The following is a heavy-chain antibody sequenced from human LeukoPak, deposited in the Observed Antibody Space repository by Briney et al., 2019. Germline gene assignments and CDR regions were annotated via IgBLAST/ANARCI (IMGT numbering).Heavy chain of an antibody. CDR1: GGSISSSDYY. CDR2: IYYSGNT. CDR3: ARDHWVTTVTPGAFDI. D-gene: IGHD4-17*01. J-gene: IGHJ3*02. Sequence: KPSETLSLTCTVSGGSISSSDYYWGWIRQPPGKGLDWIGSIYYSGNTYYNPSLKSRVTISVDTSKSQFSLKLSSVTAADTAVYYCARDHWVTTVTPGAFDIWGQGTMVTVSS. V-gene: IGHV4-39*07.